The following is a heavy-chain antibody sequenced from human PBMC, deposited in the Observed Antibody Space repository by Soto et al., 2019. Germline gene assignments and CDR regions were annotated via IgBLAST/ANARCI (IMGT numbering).Heavy chain of an antibody. J-gene: IGHJ6*03. Sequence: EVQLVESGGGLVKPGGSLRLSCAASGFTFSNAWMSWVSQAPGKGLEWGGRIKSKTDGGTTDYAAAVKGRLTKSRDDSKNTLYLQMKSLKTEDTAVYYCTTVGTEVRGVKSPFSYYYYYMDVWGKGTTVTVSS. V-gene: IGHV3-15*01. D-gene: IGHD3-10*01. CDR2: IKSKTDGGTT. CDR1: GFTFSNAW. CDR3: TTVGTEVRGVKSPFSYYYYYMDV.